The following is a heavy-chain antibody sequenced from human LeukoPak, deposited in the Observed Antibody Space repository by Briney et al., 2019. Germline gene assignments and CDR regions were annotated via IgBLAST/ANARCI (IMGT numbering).Heavy chain of an antibody. Sequence: GGSLRLSCAASGFTFSSYGMHWVRQAPGKGLEWVAFIRYDGSNKYYADSVKGRFTISRDNSKNTLYLQMNSLRAEDTVVYYCAKGRSSSGWYDPSYYMDVWGKGTTVTVSS. D-gene: IGHD6-19*01. CDR3: AKGRSSSGWYDPSYYMDV. CDR1: GFTFSSYG. V-gene: IGHV3-30*02. J-gene: IGHJ6*03. CDR2: IRYDGSNK.